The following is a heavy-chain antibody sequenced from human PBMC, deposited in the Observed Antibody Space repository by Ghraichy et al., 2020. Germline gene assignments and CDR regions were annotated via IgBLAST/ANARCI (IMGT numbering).Heavy chain of an antibody. CDR2: ISWDGGST. D-gene: IGHD3-22*01. Sequence: GGYLRLSCAASRFTFDDYTMHWVRQAPGKGLEWVSLISWDGGSTYYADSVKGRFNISRDNSKNSLYLQMNSLRTEDTALYYCAKDKGAYYHDRSGQISYGMDVWGQGTTVTVSS. V-gene: IGHV3-43*01. CDR1: RFTFDDYT. CDR3: AKDKGAYYHDRSGQISYGMDV. J-gene: IGHJ6*02.